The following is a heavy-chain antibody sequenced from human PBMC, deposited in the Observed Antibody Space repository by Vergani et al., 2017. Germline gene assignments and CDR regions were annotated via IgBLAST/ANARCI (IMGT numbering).Heavy chain of an antibody. CDR3: ARASPAQYYYGSGSLDY. J-gene: IGHJ4*02. CDR2: IYYSGST. Sequence: QVQLPESGPGLVKPSETLSLTCTVSGGSISSYYWSWIRQPPGKGLEWIGYIYYSGSTNYNPSLKSRVTISVDTSQNQFSLKLSSVTAADTAVYYCARASPAQYYYGSGSLDYWGQGTLVTVSS. CDR1: GGSISSYY. D-gene: IGHD3-10*01. V-gene: IGHV4-59*01.